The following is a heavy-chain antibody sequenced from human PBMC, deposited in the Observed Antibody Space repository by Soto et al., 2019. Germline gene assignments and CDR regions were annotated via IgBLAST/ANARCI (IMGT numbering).Heavy chain of an antibody. CDR3: AINPNYYDSSGYYAY. CDR1: GGSFSGYY. J-gene: IGHJ4*02. D-gene: IGHD3-22*01. Sequence: SETLSLTCAVYGGSFSGYYWSWIRQPPGKGLEWIGEINHSGSTNYNPSLKSRVTISVDTSKNQFSLKLSSVTAADTAVYYCAINPNYYDSSGYYAYWGQGTLVTVSS. CDR2: INHSGST. V-gene: IGHV4-34*01.